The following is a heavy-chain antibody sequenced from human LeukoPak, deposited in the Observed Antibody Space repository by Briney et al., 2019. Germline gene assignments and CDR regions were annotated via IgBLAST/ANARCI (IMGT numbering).Heavy chain of an antibody. CDR3: ARAGLWDYSDSSGYHNGAFDI. D-gene: IGHD3-22*01. J-gene: IGHJ3*02. V-gene: IGHV1-2*02. CDR2: NNPNSGGT. CDR1: GSTFTDYY. Sequence: ASVKVSCKASGSTFTDYYMHWVRQAPAQGLEWMGWNNPNSGGTNFAQKFQGRVTMTRDTSISTAYMELNRLRSDDTAVYYCARAGLWDYSDSSGYHNGAFDIWDQGTMVTVSS.